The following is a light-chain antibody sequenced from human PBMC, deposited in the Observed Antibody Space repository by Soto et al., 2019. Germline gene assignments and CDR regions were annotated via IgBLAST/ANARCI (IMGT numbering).Light chain of an antibody. V-gene: IGLV2-8*01. CDR1: SSDVGNYDS. Sequence: QSALTHPPSASGSPGQSVTISCTGTSSDVGNYDSVSWYQHHPGKAPQAVIYEVNKRPSGVPDRFSGSKSGNTASLTVSGLQAVDEGDYYCSSYAGSNNYVFGTGTKVTVL. CDR3: SSYAGSNNYV. J-gene: IGLJ1*01. CDR2: EVN.